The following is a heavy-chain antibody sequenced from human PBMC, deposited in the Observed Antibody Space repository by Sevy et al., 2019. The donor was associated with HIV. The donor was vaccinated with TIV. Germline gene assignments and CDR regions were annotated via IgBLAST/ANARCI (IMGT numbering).Heavy chain of an antibody. CDR2: IIPILGTV. Sequence: ASVKVSCKASGGTFSSYGISWVRQAPGQGLEWMGGIIPILGTVKYAQKFQGRVTITADESTKTAYMGLSSLRSEDTAVYYCARGGGNGWYYFDYWGQETLVTVSS. J-gene: IGHJ4*02. D-gene: IGHD6-19*01. CDR3: ARGGGNGWYYFDY. CDR1: GGTFSSYG. V-gene: IGHV1-69*13.